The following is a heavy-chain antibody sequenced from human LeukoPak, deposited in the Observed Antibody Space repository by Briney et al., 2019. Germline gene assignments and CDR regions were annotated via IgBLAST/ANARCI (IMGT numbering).Heavy chain of an antibody. Sequence: GRSLRLSCAASGFTFDDYAMHWVRRAPGKGLEWVSGISWNSGSIGYADSVKGRFTISRDNAKNSLYLQMNSLRAEDTALYYCAKDINYGSGSYNFDYWGQGTLVTVSS. J-gene: IGHJ4*02. D-gene: IGHD3-10*01. CDR1: GFTFDDYA. V-gene: IGHV3-9*01. CDR2: ISWNSGSI. CDR3: AKDINYGSGSYNFDY.